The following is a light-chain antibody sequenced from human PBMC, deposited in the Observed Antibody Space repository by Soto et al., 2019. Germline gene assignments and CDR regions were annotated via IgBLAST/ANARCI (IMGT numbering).Light chain of an antibody. Sequence: QSALTQPASVSGSPGQSITVSCTGSSSNIGDYNYVSWYQQYPGGAPKLILYEVTNRPSGVSHRFSGSKSGNTASLTISGLQAEDEADYYCRSYTNTATHLFGTGTKLTVL. CDR3: RSYTNTATHL. CDR1: SSNIGDYNY. J-gene: IGLJ1*01. V-gene: IGLV2-14*01. CDR2: EVT.